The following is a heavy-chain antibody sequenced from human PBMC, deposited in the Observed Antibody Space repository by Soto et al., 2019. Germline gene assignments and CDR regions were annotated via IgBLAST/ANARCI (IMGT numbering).Heavy chain of an antibody. V-gene: IGHV3-23*01. Sequence: HPGGSLRLSCAASGFTFSSYTMTWVRQAPGKGLEWVSLITENGGTTYNTDFVKGRFTISRDNSKNTLYLQMNSLRAEDTAIYYCAKCCQGGHGGTTDYWGQGTLVTVSS. CDR1: GFTFSSYT. CDR2: ITENGGTT. J-gene: IGHJ4*02. CDR3: AKCCQGGHGGTTDY. D-gene: IGHD1-1*01.